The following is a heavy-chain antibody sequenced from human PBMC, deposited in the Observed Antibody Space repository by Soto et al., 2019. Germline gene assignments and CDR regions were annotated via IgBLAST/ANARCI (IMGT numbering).Heavy chain of an antibody. CDR3: AKDQNVLRFLEWLTALDY. J-gene: IGHJ4*02. CDR2: ISSDERNK. V-gene: IGHV3-30*18. D-gene: IGHD3-3*01. CDR1: GFTFSSHG. Sequence: QVQLVESGGGVVQPGRSLRLSCAASGFTFSSHGMHWVRQAPGKGLEWVAVISSDERNKYYGDSVKGRFTISRDNSENTLYLHMNSLRIEDTAVYYCAKDQNVLRFLEWLTALDYWGQGTLVTVSS.